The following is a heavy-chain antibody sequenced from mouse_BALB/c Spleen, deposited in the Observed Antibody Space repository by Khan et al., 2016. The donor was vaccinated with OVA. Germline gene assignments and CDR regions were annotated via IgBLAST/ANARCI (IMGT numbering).Heavy chain of an antibody. Sequence: QIQLVQSGPEVKKPGETVKISCKASGYPFTNYGVNWVKQSPGKALKWMGWINTYTGEPTYADDFKGRFAFSLETSASTAYLQINNLKNEDMATYFCARPPYFSYTLDYWGQGTSVTVSS. D-gene: IGHD2-10*01. CDR2: INTYTGEP. CDR1: GYPFTNYG. J-gene: IGHJ4*01. V-gene: IGHV9-1*02. CDR3: ARPPYFSYTLDY.